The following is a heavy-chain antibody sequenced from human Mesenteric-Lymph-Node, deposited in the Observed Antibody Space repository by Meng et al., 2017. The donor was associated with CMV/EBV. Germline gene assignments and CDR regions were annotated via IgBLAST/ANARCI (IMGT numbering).Heavy chain of an antibody. D-gene: IGHD6-13*01. Sequence: GGSLRLSCAASGFTFSSYAMSWVRQAPGKGLEWVSTISGSGGSTYYADSVVKGRFTMSRDNSKNTLYLQMNSLRAEDTAVYYCAKDQKGYSSTWARFDPWGQGTLVTVPQ. CDR3: AKDQKGYSSTWARFDP. V-gene: IGHV3-23*01. CDR2: ISGSGGST. CDR1: GFTFSSYA. J-gene: IGHJ5*02.